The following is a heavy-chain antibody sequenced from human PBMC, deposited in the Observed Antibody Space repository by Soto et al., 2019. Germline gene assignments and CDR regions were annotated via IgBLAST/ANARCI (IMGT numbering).Heavy chain of an antibody. CDR2: INHSGST. CDR3: ARGRLPHLGYYGMDV. CDR1: GGCFSGYY. Sequence: SETLSLTCAVYGGCFSGYYWSWIRQPPGKGLEWIGEINHSGSTNYNPSLKSRVTISVDTSKNQFSLKLSSVTAADTAVYYCARGRLPHLGYYGMDVWGQGTTVTVSS. V-gene: IGHV4-34*01. J-gene: IGHJ6*02. D-gene: IGHD5-12*01.